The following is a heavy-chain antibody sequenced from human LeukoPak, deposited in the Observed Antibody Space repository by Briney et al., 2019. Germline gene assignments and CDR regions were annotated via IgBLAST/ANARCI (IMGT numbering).Heavy chain of an antibody. V-gene: IGHV3-30*04. Sequence: GGSLRLSCAASGFTFSSYAMHWVRQAPGKGLEWVAVISYDGSNKYYADSVKGRFTISRDNSKNTLYLQMNSLRAEDTAVYYCARVPEYSSSGWFDPWGQGTLVTVSS. CDR1: GFTFSSYA. CDR3: ARVPEYSSSGWFDP. J-gene: IGHJ5*02. CDR2: ISYDGSNK. D-gene: IGHD6-6*01.